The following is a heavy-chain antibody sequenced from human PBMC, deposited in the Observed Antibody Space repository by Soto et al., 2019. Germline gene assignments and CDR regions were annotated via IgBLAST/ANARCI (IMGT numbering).Heavy chain of an antibody. CDR3: ARQGRSGAAGNWNPDY. CDR1: GGSISSSSYY. J-gene: IGHJ4*02. Sequence: PSETLSLTCTVSGGSISSSSYYWGWIRQPPGKGLEWNGSIYYSGSTYYNPSLKSRVTISVDTSKNQFSLKLSSMTAADTAVYYCARQGRSGAAGNWNPDYWGQGTLVTVSS. D-gene: IGHD1-20*01. V-gene: IGHV4-39*01. CDR2: IYYSGST.